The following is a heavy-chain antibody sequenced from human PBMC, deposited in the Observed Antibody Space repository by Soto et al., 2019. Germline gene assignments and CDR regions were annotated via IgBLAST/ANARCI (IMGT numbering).Heavy chain of an antibody. CDR2: ISSSSSYI. D-gene: IGHD6-13*01. V-gene: IGHV3-21*04. J-gene: IGHJ4*02. CDR1: GFTFSSYS. CDR3: AYSSTPFDY. Sequence: GGALRLSCAASGFTFSSYSMNWVRQAPGKGLEWVSSISSSSSYIYYADSVKGRFTISRDISRNTLYLQMNSLRAEDTAVYYCAYSSTPFDYWGQGTLVTVSS.